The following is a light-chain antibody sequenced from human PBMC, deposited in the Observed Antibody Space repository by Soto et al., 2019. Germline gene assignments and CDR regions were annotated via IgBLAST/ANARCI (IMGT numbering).Light chain of an antibody. CDR2: GAA. CDR3: QLYGSSPMYT. CDR1: QSVTSTS. J-gene: IGKJ2*01. Sequence: EIVLSQSPGTLSLSPGERATLSCRASQSVTSTSLSWYQQKTGQAPRLLIYGAANRATGIPDRFSGRGSGTDFTLTISRLEPEDFAVYYCQLYGSSPMYTCGQGTTLELK. V-gene: IGKV3-20*01.